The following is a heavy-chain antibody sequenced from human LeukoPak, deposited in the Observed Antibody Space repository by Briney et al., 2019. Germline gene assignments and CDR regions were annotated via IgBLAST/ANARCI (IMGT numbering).Heavy chain of an antibody. V-gene: IGHV3-33*01. Sequence: GRSLRLSCAASGFTFSSYGMHWVRQAPGKGLEWVAVIWYDGSNKYYADSVKGRSTISRDNSKNTLYLQMNSLRAEDTAVYYCVGVAPYGDYEDYWGQGTLVTVSS. CDR1: GFTFSSYG. J-gene: IGHJ4*02. CDR3: VGVAPYGDYEDY. CDR2: IWYDGSNK. D-gene: IGHD4-17*01.